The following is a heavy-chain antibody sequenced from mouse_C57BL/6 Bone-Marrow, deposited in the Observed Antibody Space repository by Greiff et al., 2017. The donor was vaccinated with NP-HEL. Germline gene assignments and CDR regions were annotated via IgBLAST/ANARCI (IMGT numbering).Heavy chain of an antibody. CDR1: GFTFSSYA. J-gene: IGHJ4*01. V-gene: IGHV5-4*01. D-gene: IGHD1-1*01. CDR3: ARDRGYGSSSLPMDY. Sequence: EVKLVESGGGLVKPGGSLKLSCAASGFTFSSYAMSWVRQTPEKRLEWVATISDGGSYTYYPDNVKGRFTISRDNAKNNLYLQMSHLKSEDTAMYYCARDRGYGSSSLPMDYWGQGTSVTVSS. CDR2: ISDGGSYT.